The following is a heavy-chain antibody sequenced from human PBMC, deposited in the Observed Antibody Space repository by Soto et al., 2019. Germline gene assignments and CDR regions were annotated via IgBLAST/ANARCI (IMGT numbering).Heavy chain of an antibody. J-gene: IGHJ3*02. V-gene: IGHV3-23*01. CDR1: GFFFSTYA. Sequence: GGSLRISCAASGFFFSTYAMNWVRQAPGKGLEWVSAISSSGDSAYYAESVRGRFTISRDNSINTLYLQMRSLRPEDTAVYYCAHPRGYGVFDAVDIWGQGTMVTVSS. D-gene: IGHD4-17*01. CDR3: AHPRGYGVFDAVDI. CDR2: ISSSGDSA.